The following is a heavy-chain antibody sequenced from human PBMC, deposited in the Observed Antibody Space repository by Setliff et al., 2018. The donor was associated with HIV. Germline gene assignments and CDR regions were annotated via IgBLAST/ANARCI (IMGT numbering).Heavy chain of an antibody. J-gene: IGHJ4*02. V-gene: IGHV4-38-2*01. Sequence: SETLSLTCAVSGYSISTAYYWGWIRQPPGKGLEWIGSVYHSGATYYNPSLKSRVTISVDMSNNQFSLKVTSVTAADTAVYYCMRGRSITIFGVAYFDCWGQGTQVTSPQ. CDR1: GYSISTAYY. CDR3: MRGRSITIFGVAYFDC. CDR2: VYHSGAT. D-gene: IGHD3-3*01.